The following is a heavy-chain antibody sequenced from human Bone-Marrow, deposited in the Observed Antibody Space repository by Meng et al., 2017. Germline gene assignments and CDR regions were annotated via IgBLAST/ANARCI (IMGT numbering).Heavy chain of an antibody. J-gene: IGHJ3*02. Sequence: GSLRLSCTASGGPVSSGSYYWSWIRPPPGKGLEWIGYIYYSGSTNYSSSLKSRVTISVDTSKNQFSLKLSSVTAADTAVYYCGYYYYDSSGLPGAFDIWGQGTMVTVSS. CDR2: IYYSGST. D-gene: IGHD3-22*01. CDR1: GGPVSSGSYY. V-gene: IGHV4-61*01. CDR3: GYYYYDSSGLPGAFDI.